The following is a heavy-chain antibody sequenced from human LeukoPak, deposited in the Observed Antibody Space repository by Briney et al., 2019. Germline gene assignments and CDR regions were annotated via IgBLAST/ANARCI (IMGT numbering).Heavy chain of an antibody. Sequence: GGSLTLSCAASGFTFSSYWMHWVRQAPGKGLVWVSRINSDGSSTSYADSVKGRFTISSDNAKNTLYLQMNSLRAEDTAVYYCARDRDPYYYDSSGYYSDYWGQGTLVTASS. CDR3: ARDRDPYYYDSSGYYSDY. CDR1: GFTFSSYW. D-gene: IGHD3-22*01. J-gene: IGHJ4*02. CDR2: INSDGSST. V-gene: IGHV3-74*01.